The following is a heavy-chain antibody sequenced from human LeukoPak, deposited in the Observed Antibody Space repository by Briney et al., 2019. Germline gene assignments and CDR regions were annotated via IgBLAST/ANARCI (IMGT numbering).Heavy chain of an antibody. CDR3: ARDRVPPIAAAGNGY. D-gene: IGHD6-13*01. V-gene: IGHV3-33*01. J-gene: IGHJ4*02. CDR1: GFTFSSYG. Sequence: PGGSLRLSCAASGFTFSSYGMHWVRQAPGKGLEWVAVIWYDGSNKYYADSVKGRFTISRDNSKNTLYLQMNSLRAEDTAVYYCARDRVPPIAAAGNGYWGQGTLVTVSS. CDR2: IWYDGSNK.